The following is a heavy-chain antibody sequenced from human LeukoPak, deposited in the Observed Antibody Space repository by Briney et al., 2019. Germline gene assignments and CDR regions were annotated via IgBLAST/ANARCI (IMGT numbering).Heavy chain of an antibody. J-gene: IGHJ6*02. D-gene: IGHD2-2*02. CDR3: AKRGACGSTSCYIYGMDV. CDR2: ISYDGSNK. V-gene: IGHV3-30*18. CDR1: GFTVSSNY. Sequence: GGSLRLSCAASGFTVSSNYMSWVRQAPGKGLEWVAVISYDGSNKYYADSVKGRFTISSDNSKNTLYLQMNSLRAEDTAVYYCAKRGACGSTSCYIYGMDVWGQGTTVTVSS.